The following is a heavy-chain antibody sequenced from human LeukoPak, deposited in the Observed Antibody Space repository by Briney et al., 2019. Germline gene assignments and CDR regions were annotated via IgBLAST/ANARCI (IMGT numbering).Heavy chain of an antibody. CDR3: ARDRFGSSWSDAFDI. V-gene: IGHV3-48*04. D-gene: IGHD6-13*01. J-gene: IGHJ3*02. CDR1: GFTFSSYA. CDR2: ISSSGSTI. Sequence: GGSLRLSCAASGFTFSSYAMSWVRQAPGKGLEWVSYISSSGSTIYYADSVKGRFTISRDNAKNSLYLQMNSLRAEDTAVYYCARDRFGSSWSDAFDIWGQGTMVTVSS.